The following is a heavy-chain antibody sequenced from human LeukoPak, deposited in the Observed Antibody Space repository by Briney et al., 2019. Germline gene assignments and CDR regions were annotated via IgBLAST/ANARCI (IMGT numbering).Heavy chain of an antibody. CDR2: INPNSGGT. CDR3: ARDAYAGFSSSWHGDH. CDR1: GYTFTGYY. J-gene: IGHJ4*02. D-gene: IGHD2-2*01. Sequence: ASVKVSCKTSGYTFTGYYVHWVRQAPGQGLEWMGCINPNSGGTKYSPKFQARVTMTRDTSISTAYMELSGLTSDDTAVYYCARDAYAGFSSSWHGDHWGQGTLVTVSS. V-gene: IGHV1-2*02.